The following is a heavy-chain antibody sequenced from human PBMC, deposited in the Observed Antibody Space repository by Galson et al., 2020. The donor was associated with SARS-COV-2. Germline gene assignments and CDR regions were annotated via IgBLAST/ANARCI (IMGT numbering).Heavy chain of an antibody. CDR3: AKALLEWLLYSPPDY. CDR1: GFTFSSFV. J-gene: IGHJ4*02. D-gene: IGHD3-3*01. Sequence: GGSLRLSCAASGFTFSSFVMSWVRQAPGKGLEWVSGISNSCDSTYYTDSVKGRFTISRDNSKNTLYLQMNSLRAEDTAVYYCAKALLEWLLYSPPDYWGQGALVSVSS. V-gene: IGHV3-23*01. CDR2: ISNSCDST.